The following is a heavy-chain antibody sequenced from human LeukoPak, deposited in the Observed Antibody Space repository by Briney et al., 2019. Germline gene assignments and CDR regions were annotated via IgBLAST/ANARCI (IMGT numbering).Heavy chain of an antibody. D-gene: IGHD3-10*01. V-gene: IGHV4-61*02. CDR1: GGSISSGSYY. CDR3: ARNSGRSDSLVGAFDI. CDR2: MYTSGST. Sequence: TLSLTCTVSGGSISSGSYYWNWIRQPAGKGPEWIGRMYTSGSTNYNPSLKSRVTISVDTSKNQFSLKLTSVTAADTAVYYCARNSGRSDSLVGAFDIWGQGTMVTVSS. J-gene: IGHJ3*02.